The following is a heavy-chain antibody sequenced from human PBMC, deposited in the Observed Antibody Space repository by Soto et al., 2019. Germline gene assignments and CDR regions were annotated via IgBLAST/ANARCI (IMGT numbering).Heavy chain of an antibody. V-gene: IGHV1-3*01. D-gene: IGHD4-17*01. J-gene: IGHJ6*02. Sequence: QVQLVQSGAEVKKPGASVKVSCKASGYTFTSYAMHWVRQAPGQRLEWMGWINAGNGNTKYSQKFQGRVTITRDTTASTAHMELSSLRAEGTAVYYCASSYGNYALIDYYYSGRDVWGQGTTVTVSS. CDR3: ASSYGNYALIDYYYSGRDV. CDR1: GYTFTSYA. CDR2: INAGNGNT.